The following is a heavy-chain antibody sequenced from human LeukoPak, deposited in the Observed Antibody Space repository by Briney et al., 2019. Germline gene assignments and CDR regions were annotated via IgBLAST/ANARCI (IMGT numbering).Heavy chain of an antibody. CDR2: IYSGGST. V-gene: IGHV3-53*01. D-gene: IGHD2-15*01. CDR1: GFAVSSNY. Sequence: GGSLRLSCAASGFAVSSNYMSWVRQAPGKGLEWVSVIYSGGSTYYADSVKGRFTISRDNSKNTLYLQMNSLRAEDTAVYYCARDRYYSGGSCYPPGYYYYMDVWGKGTTVTVSS. J-gene: IGHJ6*03. CDR3: ARDRYYSGGSCYPPGYYYYMDV.